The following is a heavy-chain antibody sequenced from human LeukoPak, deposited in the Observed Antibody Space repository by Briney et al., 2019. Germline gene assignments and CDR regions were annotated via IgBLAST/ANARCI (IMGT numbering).Heavy chain of an antibody. J-gene: IGHJ5*02. CDR1: GDSIDSVSYY. V-gene: IGHV4-39*07. Sequence: SETLSLTCSVSGDSIDSVSYYWGWIRQAPGKGPEWIASIDYSGRTFYNPSLRSRVTISVDTSNNDFSLNLTSVTAADTAVYYCATEFYDFLSGESWFDPWGQGALVTVSS. CDR2: IDYSGRT. CDR3: ATEFYDFLSGESWFDP. D-gene: IGHD3-9*01.